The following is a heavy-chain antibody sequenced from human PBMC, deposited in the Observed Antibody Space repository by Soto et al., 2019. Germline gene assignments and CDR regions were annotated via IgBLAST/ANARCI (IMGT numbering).Heavy chain of an antibody. CDR2: IYYSGST. CDR3: ARHGGMITFGGVIVFFEY. Sequence: PSETLSLTCPVSCGSISSSSYYWGLLRQPPWKVLEWIGSIYYSGSTYYNPSLKSRVTISVDTSKNQFSLKLSSVTAADTAVYYCARHGGMITFGGVIVFFEYWGQGTLVTVSS. V-gene: IGHV4-39*01. J-gene: IGHJ4*02. D-gene: IGHD3-16*02. CDR1: CGSISSSSYY.